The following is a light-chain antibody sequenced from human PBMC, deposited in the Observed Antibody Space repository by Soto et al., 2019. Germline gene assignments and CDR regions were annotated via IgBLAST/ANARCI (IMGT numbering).Light chain of an antibody. CDR1: QSVSSSY. CDR3: QQYGSSPGT. V-gene: IGKV3-20*01. CDR2: GAS. Sequence: EIVLTQSPGTLSLSPGERATLSCRASQSVSSSYLAWYQQKPGQAPRLLIYGASSRATGIPDRFSGSGSGTDFTLTISRLEPEDFAVYYCQQYGSSPGTLGQRTKVDIK. J-gene: IGKJ1*01.